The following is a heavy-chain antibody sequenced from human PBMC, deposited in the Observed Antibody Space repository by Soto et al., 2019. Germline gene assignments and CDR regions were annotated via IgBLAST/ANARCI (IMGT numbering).Heavy chain of an antibody. CDR2: INHSGST. V-gene: IGHV4-34*01. D-gene: IGHD3-10*01. CDR3: ARGVYGLDY. J-gene: IGHJ4*02. CDR1: GGSFSCYY. Sequence: SETLSRTCAVYGGSFSCYYWSWIRQPPGKGLEWIGEINHSGSTNYNPSLKSRVTISVDTSKNQFSLKLSSVTAADTAVYYCARGVYGLDYWGQGTLVTVSS.